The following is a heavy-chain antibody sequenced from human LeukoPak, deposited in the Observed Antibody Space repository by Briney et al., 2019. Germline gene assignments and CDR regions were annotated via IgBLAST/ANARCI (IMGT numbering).Heavy chain of an antibody. V-gene: IGHV3-48*04. CDR2: ISSSSSTI. Sequence: GGSLRLSCAASGFTFSSYSMSWVCQAPGKGLEWVLYISSSSSTIYYADSVKGRFTISRDNAKNSLYLQMNSLRAEDTAVYYCARDVDTAMVPHFDYWGQGTLVTVSS. CDR1: GFTFSSYS. CDR3: ARDVDTAMVPHFDY. J-gene: IGHJ4*02. D-gene: IGHD5-18*01.